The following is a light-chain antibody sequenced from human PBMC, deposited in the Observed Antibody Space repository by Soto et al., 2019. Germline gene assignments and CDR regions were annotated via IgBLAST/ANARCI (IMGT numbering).Light chain of an antibody. CDR2: KAS. CDR1: QNISSW. J-gene: IGKJ1*01. CDR3: QHYNSYSEA. Sequence: DIQMTQSPSTLSGSVGDRVTITCWSSQNISSWLACYQQKPGKAPKLLIYKASTLKSGVPSRFSGSGSGTEFTLTISSLQPDDFATYYCQHYNSYSEAFGQGTKVELK. V-gene: IGKV1-5*03.